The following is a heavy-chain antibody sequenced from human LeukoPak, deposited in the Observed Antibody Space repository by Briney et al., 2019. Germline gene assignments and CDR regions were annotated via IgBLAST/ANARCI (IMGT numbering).Heavy chain of an antibody. CDR1: GFTFSSYG. Sequence: GGSLRLSCAASGFTFSSYGMHWVRQAPGKGLEWVAFIRYDGSNKYYADSVKGRFTISRDNSKNTLYLQMNSLRAEDTAVYYCAKDSRPDIVVVPAALDVWGKGTTVTVPS. J-gene: IGHJ6*04. D-gene: IGHD2-2*01. CDR2: IRYDGSNK. V-gene: IGHV3-30*02. CDR3: AKDSRPDIVVVPAALDV.